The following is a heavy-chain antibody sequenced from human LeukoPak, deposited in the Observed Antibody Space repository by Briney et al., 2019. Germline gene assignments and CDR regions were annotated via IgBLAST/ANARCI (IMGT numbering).Heavy chain of an antibody. CDR2: INHSGST. CDR1: GGSFSGYY. Sequence: SETLSLTCAVYGGSFSGYYWSWIRQPPGKGLEWIGEINHSGSTNYNPSLKSRVTISVDTSKNQFSLKLSSVTAADTAVYYCARGLHYNILTGGMDVWGQGTTVVVSS. D-gene: IGHD3-9*01. V-gene: IGHV4-34*01. CDR3: ARGLHYNILTGGMDV. J-gene: IGHJ6*02.